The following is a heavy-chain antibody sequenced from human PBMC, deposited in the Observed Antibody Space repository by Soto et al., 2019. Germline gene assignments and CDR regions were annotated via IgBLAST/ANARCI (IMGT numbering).Heavy chain of an antibody. CDR3: AKGDLHNWSFDL. CDR1: GFTFDDYA. Sequence: GGSLRLSCAASGFTFDDYAMHWVRQAPGKGLEWVSGISWNRGRIVYADSVKGRFTISRDNAKNSLYLQLNSLRAEDPALYYCAKGDLHNWSFDLWGRGTLVTVSS. D-gene: IGHD4-4*01. CDR2: ISWNRGRI. J-gene: IGHJ2*01. V-gene: IGHV3-9*01.